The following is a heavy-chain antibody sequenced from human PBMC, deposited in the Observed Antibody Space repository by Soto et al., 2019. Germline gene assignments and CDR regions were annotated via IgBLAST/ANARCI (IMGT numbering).Heavy chain of an antibody. J-gene: IGHJ4*02. Sequence: GGSLSLSCAASGFTFSSYEMNWVRQAPGKGLDWVAVISDDGSNKFYADSVKGRFNISRDNSKNTLFLQMDSLRAEDTAVYYCAKDSRGYRGYPAYWGQGTLVTVSS. CDR3: AKDSRGYRGYPAY. V-gene: IGHV3-30*18. D-gene: IGHD5-12*01. CDR1: GFTFSSYE. CDR2: ISDDGSNK.